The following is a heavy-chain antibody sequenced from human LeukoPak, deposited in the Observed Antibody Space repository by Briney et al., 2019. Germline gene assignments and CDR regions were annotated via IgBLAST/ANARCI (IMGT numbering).Heavy chain of an antibody. Sequence: ASVKVSCKASGYTFTSYDINWVRQATGQGLEWMGWMNPNSGNTDYAQKFQGRVTMTRNTSIGTAYMELRSLRSDDTAVYYCARDGDGDPLDYWGQGTLVTVSS. V-gene: IGHV1-8*01. J-gene: IGHJ4*02. CDR2: MNPNSGNT. CDR3: ARDGDGDPLDY. D-gene: IGHD4-17*01. CDR1: GYTFTSYD.